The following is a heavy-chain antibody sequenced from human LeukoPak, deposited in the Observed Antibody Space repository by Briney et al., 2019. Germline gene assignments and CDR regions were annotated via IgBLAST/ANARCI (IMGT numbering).Heavy chain of an antibody. D-gene: IGHD3-22*01. CDR3: AKRSYDSSGPTD. V-gene: IGHV3-43*02. Sequence: GGSLRLFCAVSGFTFHLYSMHWVRRAPGKGLECVSLITGDGRSTYYADSVKGRFTISRDNSKNSLYLQMIILRTEDIALYYCAKRSYDSSGPTDWGQGTLVTVSS. J-gene: IGHJ4*02. CDR1: GFTFHLYS. CDR2: ITGDGRST.